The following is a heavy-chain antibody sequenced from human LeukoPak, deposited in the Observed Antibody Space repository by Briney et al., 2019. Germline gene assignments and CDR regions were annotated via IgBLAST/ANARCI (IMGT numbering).Heavy chain of an antibody. CDR3: ARAGATETTHFDY. V-gene: IGHV1-18*01. J-gene: IGHJ4*02. D-gene: IGHD4-17*01. Sequence: ASVKVSCKASGYSFSIFGMTWVRQAPGQGLEWMGWISASSGNTNYAQKLQGRVTMTTDTSTNTAYMELRSLNSDDTAVYYCARAGATETTHFDYWGQGTLVTVSS. CDR1: GYSFSIFG. CDR2: ISASSGNT.